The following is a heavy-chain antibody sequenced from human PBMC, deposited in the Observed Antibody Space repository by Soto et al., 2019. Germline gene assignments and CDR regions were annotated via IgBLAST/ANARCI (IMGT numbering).Heavy chain of an antibody. V-gene: IGHV6-1*01. CDR2: TYYRSKWYF. CDR1: GDSVSSNSVA. D-gene: IGHD2-2*01. J-gene: IGHJ4*02. Sequence: SQTLSLTCDISGDSVSSNSVAWNWIRQSPSRGLEWLGRTYYRSKWYFDYAVSVKSRLTVNPDTSKNHFSLHLNSVTPDDTAVYYCARDWFVTSWFRLDSWGQGTPV. CDR3: ARDWFVTSWFRLDS.